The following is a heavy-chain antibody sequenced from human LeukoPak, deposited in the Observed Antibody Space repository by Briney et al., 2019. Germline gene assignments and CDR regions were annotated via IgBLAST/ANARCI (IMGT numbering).Heavy chain of an antibody. CDR1: GGTFSSYA. J-gene: IGHJ4*02. D-gene: IGHD3-22*01. CDR2: IIPIFGTA. Sequence: ASVKVSCKAPGGTFSSYAINWVRQAPGQGLEWMGGIIPIFGTANYAQKFQGRVTITADESTSTGYLEPSSLTSEDTAVYYCARGGEYYYDSSGYSLDYWGQGTLVPVSS. V-gene: IGHV1-69*13. CDR3: ARGGEYYYDSSGYSLDY.